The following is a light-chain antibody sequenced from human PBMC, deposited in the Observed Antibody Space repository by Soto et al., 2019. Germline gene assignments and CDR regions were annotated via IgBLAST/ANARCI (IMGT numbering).Light chain of an antibody. J-gene: IGKJ5*01. CDR2: DAS. Sequence: DIQMTQSPSTLSASVGDRVNITCRASQSISSWLAWYQQKQGKAPKLLIYDASSLESGVPSRFSGSGSGTEFTLTISSLQPDDFATYYCQQYNSYLITFGQGTRLEIK. CDR1: QSISSW. V-gene: IGKV1-5*01. CDR3: QQYNSYLIT.